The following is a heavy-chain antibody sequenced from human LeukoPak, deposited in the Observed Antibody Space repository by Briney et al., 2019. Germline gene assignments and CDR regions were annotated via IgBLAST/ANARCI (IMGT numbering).Heavy chain of an antibody. CDR1: GFTFSAYS. CDR3: ARGSGTYYIY. CDR2: ISSSGSTV. D-gene: IGHD1-26*01. Sequence: GGSLRLSCAASGFTFSAYSINWVRQAPGKGLEWVSYISSSGSTVFYADSVKGRFTISRDNAKNSLYLQMSSLRAEDTAVYYCARGSGTYYIYWGQGTLVTVSS. V-gene: IGHV3-48*04. J-gene: IGHJ4*02.